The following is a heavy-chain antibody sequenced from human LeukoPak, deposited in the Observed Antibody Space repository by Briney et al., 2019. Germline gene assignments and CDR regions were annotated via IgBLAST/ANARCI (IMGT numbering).Heavy chain of an antibody. CDR3: ARRRDYYDSSGYRGAFDI. Sequence: SETLSLTCSVSGASISSYYWSWMRQPPGKGLEWIGYISNSGSTNYNPSLKSRVTISVDTSKNQFSLNLNSMTAADTAVYFCARRRDYYDSSGYRGAFDIWGQGTMVTVSS. J-gene: IGHJ3*02. CDR1: GASISSYY. CDR2: ISNSGST. V-gene: IGHV4-59*08. D-gene: IGHD3-22*01.